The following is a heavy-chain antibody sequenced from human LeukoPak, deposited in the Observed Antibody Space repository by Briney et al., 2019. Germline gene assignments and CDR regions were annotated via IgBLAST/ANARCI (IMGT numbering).Heavy chain of an antibody. D-gene: IGHD3-10*01. CDR1: GYTFTSYY. CDR3: ARMVRGDGYGMDV. CDR2: INPSGGST. Sequence: ASVKVSCKASGYTFTSYYMHWVRQAPGQGLEWMGIINPSGGSTSYAQKLQGRVTMTRDTSTSTVYMELSSLRSEDTAVYYCARMVRGDGYGMDVWGQGTTVTVSS. J-gene: IGHJ6*02. V-gene: IGHV1-46*03.